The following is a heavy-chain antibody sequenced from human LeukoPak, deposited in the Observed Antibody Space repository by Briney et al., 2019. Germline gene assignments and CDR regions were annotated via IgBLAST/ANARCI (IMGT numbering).Heavy chain of an antibody. Sequence: ASVKVSCKASGYTFTSYGISWVRQAPGQGLEWMGWISAYNGNTNYAQKLQGRVTMTTDTSTSTAYMELRSLRSDDAAVYYCARGVTARGFYYYMDVWGKGTTVTISS. V-gene: IGHV1-18*01. J-gene: IGHJ6*03. CDR2: ISAYNGNT. CDR3: ARGVTARGFYYYMDV. CDR1: GYTFTSYG. D-gene: IGHD2-21*02.